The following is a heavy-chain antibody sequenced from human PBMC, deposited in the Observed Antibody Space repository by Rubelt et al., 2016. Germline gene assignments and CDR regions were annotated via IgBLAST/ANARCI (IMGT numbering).Heavy chain of an antibody. V-gene: IGHV1-18*01. CDR2: ISAYNANT. CDR3: ASMYSSSWYRGWFDP. D-gene: IGHD6-13*01. Sequence: QVQLVQSGAEVKKPGASVKVSCKASGYTFTSYGISWVRQAPGQGLEWMGWISAYNANTNYAQKGLGWITRTKDNATGTAYMGLWSLVSDDTAVYYCASMYSSSWYRGWFDPWGQGTLVTVSS. J-gene: IGHJ5*02. CDR1: GYTFTSYG.